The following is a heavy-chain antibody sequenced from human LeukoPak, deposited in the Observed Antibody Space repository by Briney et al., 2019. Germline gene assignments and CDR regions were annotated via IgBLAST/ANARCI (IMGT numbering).Heavy chain of an antibody. J-gene: IGHJ4*02. Sequence: PGGSLRLSCAASGFTFSSYSMNWVRQAPGKGLEWVSSISSSSSYIYYADSVKGRFTISRDNAKNSLYLQMNSLRAEDTAVYYCAKDMYYYDSSGYPDYWGQGTLVTVSS. CDR1: GFTFSSYS. CDR3: AKDMYYYDSSGYPDY. D-gene: IGHD3-22*01. V-gene: IGHV3-21*01. CDR2: ISSSSSYI.